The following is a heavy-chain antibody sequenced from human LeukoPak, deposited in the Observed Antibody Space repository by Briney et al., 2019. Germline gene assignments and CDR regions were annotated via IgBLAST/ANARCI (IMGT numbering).Heavy chain of an antibody. Sequence: SETLSLTCAVYGGSFSGYYWSWIRQPPGKGLEWIGEINHSGSTNYNPSLKSRVTISLDTSKNQFSLRLNSVTAADTAVYYCARCPSPGWLDPWGQGTLVTVSS. J-gene: IGHJ5*02. CDR2: INHSGST. CDR3: ARCPSPGWLDP. CDR1: GGSFSGYY. V-gene: IGHV4-34*01.